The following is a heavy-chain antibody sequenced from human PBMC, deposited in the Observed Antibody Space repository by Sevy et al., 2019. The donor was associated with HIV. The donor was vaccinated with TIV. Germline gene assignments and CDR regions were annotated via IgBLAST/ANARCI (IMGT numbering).Heavy chain of an antibody. D-gene: IGHD1-26*01. J-gene: IGHJ4*02. V-gene: IGHV1-18*01. CDR3: ARAGGGWSWAGPIDY. CDR2: ISAYNGNT. CDR1: GYKFTSYG. Sequence: ASVKVSCKASGYKFTSYGISWVRQAPGQGLQWMGWISAYNGNTNYAQKLQGRVTMTTDTSTSTANMELRSLRSDDTAVDSCARAGGGWSWAGPIDYWGQGTLVTVSS.